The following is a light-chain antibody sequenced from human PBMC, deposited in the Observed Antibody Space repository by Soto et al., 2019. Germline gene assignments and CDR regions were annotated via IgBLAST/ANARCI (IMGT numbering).Light chain of an antibody. Sequence: EIVLTQSPATLSLSPGERATLSCRASQSVSSSYLAWYQQKPGQAPRLLSYDTSSRATGIPDRFSGSGSGTDFTLIISRLEPEDFAVYYCQQYGSSPWTFGQGTKVDI. J-gene: IGKJ1*01. CDR1: QSVSSSY. CDR3: QQYGSSPWT. V-gene: IGKV3-20*01. CDR2: DTS.